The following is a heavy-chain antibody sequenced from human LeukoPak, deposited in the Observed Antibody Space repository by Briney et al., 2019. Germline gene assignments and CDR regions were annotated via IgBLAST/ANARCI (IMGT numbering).Heavy chain of an antibody. CDR2: IYTSGST. CDR3: AREGSYYYDSSGYYNFDY. V-gene: IGHV4-4*07. Sequence: SETLSLTCTVSGGSISSYYWSWIRQPAGKGLEWIGRIYTSGSTNYNPSLKSRVTMSVDTSKNQFSLKLSSVTAADTAVYYRAREGSYYYDSSGYYNFDYWGQGTLVTVSS. J-gene: IGHJ4*02. D-gene: IGHD3-22*01. CDR1: GGSISSYY.